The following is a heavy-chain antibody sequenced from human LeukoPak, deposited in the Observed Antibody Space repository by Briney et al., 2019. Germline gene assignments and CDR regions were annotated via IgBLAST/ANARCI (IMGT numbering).Heavy chain of an antibody. J-gene: IGHJ4*02. CDR1: GFTFSSYA. Sequence: GGSLRLSCAASGFTFSSYAMSWVRQAPGKGLEWVSAISGSGGGTYYADSVKGRFTISRDNSKNTLYLQMNSLRADDTAVYYCAKAFMTTVTIPNFDYWGQGTLVTVSP. CDR2: ISGSGGGT. CDR3: AKAFMTTVTIPNFDY. D-gene: IGHD4-17*01. V-gene: IGHV3-23*01.